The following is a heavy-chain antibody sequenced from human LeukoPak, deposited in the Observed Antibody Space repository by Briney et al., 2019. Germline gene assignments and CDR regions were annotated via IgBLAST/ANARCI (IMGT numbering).Heavy chain of an antibody. CDR3: ARTLPTYSSSWYRDDAFDI. J-gene: IGHJ3*02. CDR2: IYPGDSDT. D-gene: IGHD6-13*01. V-gene: IGHV5-51*01. CDR1: GYSFTSYW. Sequence: GESLKISCKGSGYSFTSYWIGWVRQMPGKGLEWMGIIYPGDSDTRYSPSFQGQVTISADKSISTAYLQWSSLKASDTAMYYCARTLPTYSSSWYRDDAFDIWGQGTMVTVSS.